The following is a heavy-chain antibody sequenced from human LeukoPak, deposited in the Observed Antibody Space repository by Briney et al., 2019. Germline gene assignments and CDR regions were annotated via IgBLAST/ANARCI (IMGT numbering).Heavy chain of an antibody. CDR1: AYTFTSYG. CDR3: ARVSVTLYYFDY. J-gene: IGHJ4*02. D-gene: IGHD5-18*01. V-gene: IGHV1-18*01. Sequence: ASVKVSCKASAYTFTSYGISWVRQAPGQGLEWMGWISAYNGNTNYAQKLQGRITMTTDTSTSTAYMKLRSLRSDDTAVYYCARVSVTLYYFDYWGQGTLVTVSS. CDR2: ISAYNGNT.